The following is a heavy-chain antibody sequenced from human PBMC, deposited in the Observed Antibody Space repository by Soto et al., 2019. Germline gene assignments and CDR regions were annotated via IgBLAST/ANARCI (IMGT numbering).Heavy chain of an antibody. J-gene: IGHJ5*02. CDR2: INAGNGNT. D-gene: IGHD3-3*01. V-gene: IGHV1-3*01. Sequence: QVQLVQSGAEVKKPGASVKVSCKASGYTFTSYAMHWVRQAPGQRLEWMGWINAGNGNTKYSQKFQGRVTITRDTSASTAYMELSSLRSEDTAVYYCARAPRGFYWFDPWGQGTLVTVSS. CDR3: ARAPRGFYWFDP. CDR1: GYTFTSYA.